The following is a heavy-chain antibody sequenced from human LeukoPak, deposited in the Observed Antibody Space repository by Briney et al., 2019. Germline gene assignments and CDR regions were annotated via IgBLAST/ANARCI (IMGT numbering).Heavy chain of an antibody. CDR1: GFTFSSYA. CDR3: ARETISSSWSRPYYYGMDV. Sequence: GRSLRLSCAASGFTFSSYAMHWVRQAPGKGLGWVAVISYDGSNKYYADSVKGRFTISRDNSKNTLYLQMNSLRAEDTAVYYCARETISSSWSRPYYYGMDVWGKGTTVTVSS. J-gene: IGHJ6*04. D-gene: IGHD6-13*01. CDR2: ISYDGSNK. V-gene: IGHV3-30*04.